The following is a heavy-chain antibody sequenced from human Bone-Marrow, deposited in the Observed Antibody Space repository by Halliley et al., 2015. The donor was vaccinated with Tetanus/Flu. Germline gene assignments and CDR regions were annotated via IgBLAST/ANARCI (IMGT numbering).Heavy chain of an antibody. D-gene: IGHD3-3*01. CDR3: MRQEYDFSGLDP. CDR2: IDPSDSGGSST. V-gene: IGHV5-10-1*01. Sequence: GRIDPSDSGGSSTKYSPSFRGHATMSVDTSISTAYRQWSSLKASDTAIYYCMRQEYDFSGLDPWGQGTLVTVSS. J-gene: IGHJ5*02.